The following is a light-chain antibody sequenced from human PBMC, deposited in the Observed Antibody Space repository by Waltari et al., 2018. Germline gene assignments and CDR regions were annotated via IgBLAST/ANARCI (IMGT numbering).Light chain of an antibody. V-gene: IGKV3-20*01. CDR1: QSVSSSY. CDR2: AAS. CDR3: QQYGSSPWT. J-gene: IGKJ1*01. Sequence: EIVLTQSPGTLSLSPGERATLSCRASQSVSSSYLAWYQQKPGQGPRLLIYAASSRATGSPDRFSGSGSGTDFTLTISRLEPEDFAVYYCQQYGSSPWTFGRGTRVEIK.